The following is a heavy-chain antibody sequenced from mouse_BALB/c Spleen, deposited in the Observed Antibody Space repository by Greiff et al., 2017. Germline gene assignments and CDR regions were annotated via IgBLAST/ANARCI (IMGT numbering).Heavy chain of an antibody. CDR2: ILPGSGST. J-gene: IGHJ4*01. CDR3: ARRRSSGYAMDY. D-gene: IGHD3-1*01. CDR1: GYTFSSYW. V-gene: IGHV1-9*01. Sequence: QVQLQQSGAELMKPGASVKISCKATGYTFSSYWIEWVKQRPGHGLEWIGEILPGSGSTNYNEKFKGKATFTADTSSNTAYMQLSSLTSEDSAVYYCARRRSSGYAMDYWGQGTSVTVSS.